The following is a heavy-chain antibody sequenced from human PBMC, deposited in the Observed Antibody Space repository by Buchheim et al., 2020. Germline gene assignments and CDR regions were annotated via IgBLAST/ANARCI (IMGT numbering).Heavy chain of an antibody. CDR2: ISYDGSNK. CDR3: AKVYSSSSFFDY. J-gene: IGHJ4*02. D-gene: IGHD6-6*01. V-gene: IGHV3-30*18. Sequence: QVQLVESGGGVVQPGRSLRLSCAASGFTFSSYGMHWVRQAPGKGLAWVAVISYDGSNKYYADSVKGRFTISRDNSKNTLYLQMNSLRAEDTAVYYCAKVYSSSSFFDYWGQGTL. CDR1: GFTFSSYG.